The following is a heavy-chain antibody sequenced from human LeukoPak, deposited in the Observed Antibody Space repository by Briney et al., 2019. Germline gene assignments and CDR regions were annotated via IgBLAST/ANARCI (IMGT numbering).Heavy chain of an antibody. CDR1: GFTFSSYW. D-gene: IGHD4-23*01. V-gene: IGHV3-74*01. CDR3: ATQNSGSVDY. Sequence: SGGSLRLSSTASGFTFSSYWMHWARQAPGKGLVWVSRINSDGSTTSYADSVKGRFTISRDNAKNTLYLQMNSLRAEDTAVYYCATQNSGSVDYWGQGTLVTVSS. CDR2: INSDGSTT. J-gene: IGHJ4*02.